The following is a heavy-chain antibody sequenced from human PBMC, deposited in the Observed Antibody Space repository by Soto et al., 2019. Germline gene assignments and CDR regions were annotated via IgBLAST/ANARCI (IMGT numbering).Heavy chain of an antibody. Sequence: SETLSLTCTVSGGSISSYYWSWVRQPPGRGLEWIGYIYYSGSSNYNPSLKSRLTMSVDMSKNQFSLKLSSVTAADTAVYYCARAVGAKHDSFDVWAQGTMVTVSS. D-gene: IGHD1-26*01. J-gene: IGHJ3*01. V-gene: IGHV4-59*01. CDR1: GGSISSYY. CDR2: IYYSGSS. CDR3: ARAVGAKHDSFDV.